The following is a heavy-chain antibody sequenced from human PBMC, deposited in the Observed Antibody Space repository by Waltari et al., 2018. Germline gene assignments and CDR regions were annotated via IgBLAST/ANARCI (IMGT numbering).Heavy chain of an antibody. J-gene: IGHJ4*02. Sequence: WIRQPPGKGLEWIGEINHSGTINYDPSLKSRVTISVDTSKNQFSLRLNSVTAADTAVYYCAQKYYDILSFLFYFDYWGQGTLVTVSS. D-gene: IGHD3-9*01. CDR2: INHSGTI. CDR3: AQKYYDILSFLFYFDY. V-gene: IGHV4-34*01.